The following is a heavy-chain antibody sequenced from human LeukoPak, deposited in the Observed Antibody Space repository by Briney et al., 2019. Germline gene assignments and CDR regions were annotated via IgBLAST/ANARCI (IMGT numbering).Heavy chain of an antibody. D-gene: IGHD6-13*01. CDR1: GGSISSYY. V-gene: IGHV4-34*01. Sequence: PSETLSLTCTVSGGSISSYYWSWICQPPGKGLEWIGEINHSGSTNYNPSLKSRVTISVDTSKNQFSLKLSSVTAADTAVYYCARGPNIPVYSSSWYRGYFDYWGQGTLVTVSS. CDR2: INHSGST. J-gene: IGHJ4*02. CDR3: ARGPNIPVYSSSWYRGYFDY.